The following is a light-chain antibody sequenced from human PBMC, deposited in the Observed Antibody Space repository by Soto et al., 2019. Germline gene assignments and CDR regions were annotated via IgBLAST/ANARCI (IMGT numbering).Light chain of an antibody. CDR1: QSVSSN. Sequence: EIVMTQSPATLSVSPGERATLSCRASQSVSSNLAWYQQKPGQAPRLLIYGASTRATGIPARFSGSGSGTEVTLTISSLQSEDFVVYYCQQYNSWPAFTFGPGTKVDIK. CDR2: GAS. CDR3: QQYNSWPAFT. V-gene: IGKV3-15*01. J-gene: IGKJ3*01.